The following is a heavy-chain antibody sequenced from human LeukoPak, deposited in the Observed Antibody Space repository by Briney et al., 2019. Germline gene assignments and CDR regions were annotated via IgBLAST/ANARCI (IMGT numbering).Heavy chain of an antibody. D-gene: IGHD3-3*01. J-gene: IGHJ6*02. CDR2: IYPGGSDT. V-gene: IGHV5-51*01. Sequence: GESLKISCKGSGYSFTSYWIGWVRQMPGKGLEWMGIIYPGGSDTRYSPSFQGQVTISADKSISTAYLQWSSLKASDTAMYYCARAPYYDFWSGYSSSYYYYYGMDVWGQGTTATVSS. CDR3: ARAPYYDFWSGYSSSYYYYYGMDV. CDR1: GYSFTSYW.